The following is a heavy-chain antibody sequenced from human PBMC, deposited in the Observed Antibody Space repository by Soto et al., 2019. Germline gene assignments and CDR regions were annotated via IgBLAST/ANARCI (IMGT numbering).Heavy chain of an antibody. CDR1: GYTFIAYY. J-gene: IGHJ4*02. D-gene: IGHD3-22*01. Sequence: ASVNVSCKTSGYTFIAYYMHWVRQAPGQGLEWMGWINPKSGGTLYAQKFQGRVTMTRDTSISTAYMELSRLRSDDTAVYYCARGGTFAYDTSGYSVYWGQGTLVTVSS. V-gene: IGHV1-2*02. CDR3: ARGGTFAYDTSGYSVY. CDR2: INPKSGGT.